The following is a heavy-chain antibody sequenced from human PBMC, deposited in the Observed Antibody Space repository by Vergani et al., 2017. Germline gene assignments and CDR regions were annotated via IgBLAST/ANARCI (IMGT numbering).Heavy chain of an antibody. J-gene: IGHJ3*02. CDR1: GGSISSYY. D-gene: IGHD5-24*01. Sequence: QVQLQESGPGLVKPSETLSLTCTVSGGSISSYYWSWIRQPPGKGLEWIGYNYYSGSTNYNPSLKSRVTISVDTSKNQFSLKLSSVTASDTDVYYCARGRRWLQSEDDAFDIWGQGTMVTVSS. CDR2: NYYSGST. V-gene: IGHV4-59*01. CDR3: ARGRRWLQSEDDAFDI.